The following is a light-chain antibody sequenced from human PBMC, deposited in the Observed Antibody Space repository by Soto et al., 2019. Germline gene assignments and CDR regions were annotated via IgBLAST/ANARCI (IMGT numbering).Light chain of an antibody. J-gene: IGLJ1*01. CDR1: SSDVGGYNY. Sequence: QSVLTQPPSASGSPGQSVTISCTGTSSDVGGYNYVSWYQQHPGKAPKLMIYEASKRPSGVPDRFSGSKSGNTASLTVSGLQAEDEADYDCSSYAGSNNFALYVFGAGTKLTVL. CDR3: SSYAGSNNFALYV. V-gene: IGLV2-8*01. CDR2: EAS.